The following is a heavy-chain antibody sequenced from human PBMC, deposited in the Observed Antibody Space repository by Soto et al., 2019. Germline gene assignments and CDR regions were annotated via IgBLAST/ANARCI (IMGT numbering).Heavy chain of an antibody. CDR2: IYYSGST. D-gene: IGHD6-13*01. Sequence: QVQLQESGPGLVKPSETLSLTCTVSGGSISSYYWSWIRQPPGKGLEWIGYIYYSGSTNYNPSLKSRVTISVDTSKNQFSLKLSSVTAADTAVYYCARDFAGRGSRWSFDPWGQGTLVTVSS. J-gene: IGHJ5*02. CDR1: GGSISSYY. V-gene: IGHV4-59*01. CDR3: ARDFAGRGSRWSFDP.